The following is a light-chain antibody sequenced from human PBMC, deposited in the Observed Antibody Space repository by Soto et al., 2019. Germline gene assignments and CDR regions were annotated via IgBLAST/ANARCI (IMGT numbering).Light chain of an antibody. CDR1: QSVSYN. J-gene: IGKJ4*01. CDR2: GAF. V-gene: IGKV3-15*01. Sequence: EIVMTQSPATLSVSPGETATLSCRASQSVSYNLAWYQQKPGQGPRLLIYGAFTRATGIPASFSGSGSGTEFTLTISSLQSEDCAVYYCQQYKNWPPLTFGGGTKVEIK. CDR3: QQYKNWPPLT.